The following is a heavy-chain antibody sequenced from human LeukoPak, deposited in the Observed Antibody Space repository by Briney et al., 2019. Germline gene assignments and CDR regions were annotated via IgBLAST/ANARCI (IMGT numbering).Heavy chain of an antibody. D-gene: IGHD6-13*01. V-gene: IGHV3-23*01. CDR1: GFTFSSHA. Sequence: GGSLRLSCGASGFTFSSHAMTWVRQAPGKGLEWVSAISISGDTTYYADAVKGRFTISRDNSKNTLCLQMNSLRAEDTAVYYCAKSSSSWYNFDYWGQGTLVTVSS. J-gene: IGHJ4*02. CDR2: ISISGDTT. CDR3: AKSSSSWYNFDY.